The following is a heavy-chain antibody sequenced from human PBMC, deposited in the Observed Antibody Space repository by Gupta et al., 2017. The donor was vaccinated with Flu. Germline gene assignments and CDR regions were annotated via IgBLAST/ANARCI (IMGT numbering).Heavy chain of an antibody. J-gene: IGHJ4*01. Sequence: QVQLVQSGAEVREPGASVKVSCKASGFTFTDYALQWVRQAPGQRPEWMGWINAGNGHTRYSQKFQARVTITRDTSANTADMELSSMRSEETAVYYCARGIGTGTTLHYYFDYWGHGTLVAVYS. V-gene: IGHV1-3*01. CDR2: INAGNGHT. CDR1: GFTFTDYA. D-gene: IGHD1-1*01. CDR3: ARGIGTGTTLHYYFDY.